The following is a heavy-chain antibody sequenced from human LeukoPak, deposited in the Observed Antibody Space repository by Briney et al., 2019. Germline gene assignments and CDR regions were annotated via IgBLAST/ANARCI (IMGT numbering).Heavy chain of an antibody. CDR1: GYTFTSYG. V-gene: IGHV1-18*01. D-gene: IGHD5-12*01. CDR3: AREGRKATIRYYYGMDV. Sequence: ASVKVSCKASGYTFTSYGISWVRQAPGQGLEWMGWISAYNGNTNYAQKLQGRVTMTTDTSTSTAYMELRSLRSDDTAVYYCAREGRKATIRYYYGMDVWGQGTTVTVSS. J-gene: IGHJ6*02. CDR2: ISAYNGNT.